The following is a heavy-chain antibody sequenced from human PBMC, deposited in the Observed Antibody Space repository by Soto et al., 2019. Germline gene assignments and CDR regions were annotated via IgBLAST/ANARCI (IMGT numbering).Heavy chain of an antibody. D-gene: IGHD1-26*01. V-gene: IGHV4-39*01. CDR2: IYYSGST. Sequence: SETLSLTCTVSGGSISSSSYYWGWIRQPPGKGLEWIGSIYYSGSTYYNPSLKSRVTISVDTSKNQFSLKLSSVTAADTAVYYCARGWGRELFDYWGQGTLVTVSS. CDR1: GGSISSSSYY. J-gene: IGHJ4*02. CDR3: ARGWGRELFDY.